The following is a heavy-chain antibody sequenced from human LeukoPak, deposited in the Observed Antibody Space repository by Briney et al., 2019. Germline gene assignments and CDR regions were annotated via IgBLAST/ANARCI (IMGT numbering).Heavy chain of an antibody. CDR1: GYSFTSYW. CDR2: IYPGDSDT. J-gene: IGHJ3*02. Sequence: GESLKISCKGSGYSFTSYWIGWVRQMPGKGLEWMGIIYPGDSDTRYSPSFQGQVTISADKSISTAYLQWSSLKASDIAMYYYASGRRDYGDYLDAFDIWGQGTMVTVSS. V-gene: IGHV5-51*01. CDR3: ASGRRDYGDYLDAFDI. D-gene: IGHD4-17*01.